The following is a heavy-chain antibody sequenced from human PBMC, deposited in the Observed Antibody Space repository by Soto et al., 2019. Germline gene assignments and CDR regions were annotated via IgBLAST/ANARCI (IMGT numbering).Heavy chain of an antibody. CDR3: ARELELPIHFFDP. Sequence: QVQLVQSGAEVKKPGSSVKVSCKASGCTFSSYTISWVRQAPGQGLEWMGWIIPIVGIANYAQKFQGRVTITADKSTNTADMELSSLRSEDTAVYYCARELELPIHFFDPWGQGTLVTVSS. CDR1: GCTFSSYT. V-gene: IGHV1-69*08. J-gene: IGHJ5*02. CDR2: IIPIVGIA. D-gene: IGHD1-7*01.